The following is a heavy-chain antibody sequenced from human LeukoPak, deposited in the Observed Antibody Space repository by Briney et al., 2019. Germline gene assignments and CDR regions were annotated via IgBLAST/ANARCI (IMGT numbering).Heavy chain of an antibody. CDR1: VYTFTVYH. Sequence: ASVKLSCRASVYTFTVYHIHWVRQPPAQGLECMEGMNPNSGDTNYAQNFQGRVNMTRDTSINTAYMELSRLRSDDTAVYYCARDYCSSTSCLFDYWGQGTLVTVSS. CDR2: MNPNSGDT. J-gene: IGHJ4*02. CDR3: ARDYCSSTSCLFDY. V-gene: IGHV1-2*02. D-gene: IGHD2-2*01.